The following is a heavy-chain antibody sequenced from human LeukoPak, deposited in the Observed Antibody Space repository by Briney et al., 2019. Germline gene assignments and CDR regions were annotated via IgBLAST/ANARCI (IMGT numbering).Heavy chain of an antibody. V-gene: IGHV3-49*04. CDR1: GFTFGDYA. CDR2: IRSNSHGGTT. CDR3: STYYYDSSGYRWFDP. J-gene: IGHJ5*02. D-gene: IGHD3-22*01. Sequence: GGSLRLSCTASGFTFGDYAMSWVRQAPRKGLAWVGFIRSNSHGGTTEYAASVKDRFTISRDNSKSIAYLQMNSLKTEDTAVYYCSTYYYDSSGYRWFDPWGQGTLVTVSS.